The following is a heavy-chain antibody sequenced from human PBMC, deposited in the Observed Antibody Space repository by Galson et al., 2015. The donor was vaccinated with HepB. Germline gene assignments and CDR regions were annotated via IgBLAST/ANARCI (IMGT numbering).Heavy chain of an antibody. J-gene: IGHJ4*02. V-gene: IGHV7-4-1*02. D-gene: IGHD3-10*01. CDR1: GYTFTSYA. Sequence: SVKVSCKASGYTFTSYAMNWVRQAPGQGLEWTGWINTNTGNPTYAQGFTGRFVFSLDTSVSTAYLQISSLKAEDTAVYYCARGGLLWFGELWDIDYWGQGTLVTVSS. CDR3: ARGGLLWFGELWDIDY. CDR2: INTNTGNP.